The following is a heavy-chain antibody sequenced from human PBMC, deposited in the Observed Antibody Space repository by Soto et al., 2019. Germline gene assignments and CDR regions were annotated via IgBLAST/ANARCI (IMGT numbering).Heavy chain of an antibody. CDR3: ARDSPPSGLRGPNDYYYYGMDV. CDR2: ISYDGSNK. D-gene: IGHD5-12*01. CDR1: GFTFSSYA. Sequence: LRLSCAASGFTFSSYAMHWVRQAPGKGLEWVAVISYDGSNKYYADSVKGRFTISRDNSKNTLYLQMNSLRAEDTAVYYCARDSPPSGLRGPNDYYYYGMDVWGQGTTVTVSS. J-gene: IGHJ6*02. V-gene: IGHV3-30-3*01.